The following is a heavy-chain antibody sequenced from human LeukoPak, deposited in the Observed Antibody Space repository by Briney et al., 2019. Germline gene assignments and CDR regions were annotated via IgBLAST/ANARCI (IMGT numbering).Heavy chain of an antibody. D-gene: IGHD2-2*02. J-gene: IGHJ4*02. CDR1: GYTFTSYD. V-gene: IGHV1-8*01. CDR2: MNPNSGNT. Sequence: EASVKVSCKASGYTFTSYDIHWVRQATGQGLEWMGWMNPNSGNTGYAQKFQGRVTMTRNTSISTAYMEVSSLRYEDTAVYYCARAGPAAIVDYWGQGTLVTVSS. CDR3: ARAGPAAIVDY.